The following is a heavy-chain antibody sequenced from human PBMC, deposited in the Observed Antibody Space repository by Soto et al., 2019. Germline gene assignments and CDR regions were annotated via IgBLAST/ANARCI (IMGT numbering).Heavy chain of an antibody. J-gene: IGHJ4*02. CDR3: ARSEHFYDCSGYFEGPPDY. V-gene: IGHV4-39*01. Sequence: SETLSLTCTVSGGSISSSSYYWGWIRQPPEKGLEWIGSIYYSGNTYYNPSLKSRVTMLVDTSKNQFSLRLTSVTAADTAVYYCARSEHFYDCSGYFEGPPDYRGQRTFVTVYS. CDR2: IYYSGNT. CDR1: GGSISSSSYY. D-gene: IGHD3-22*01.